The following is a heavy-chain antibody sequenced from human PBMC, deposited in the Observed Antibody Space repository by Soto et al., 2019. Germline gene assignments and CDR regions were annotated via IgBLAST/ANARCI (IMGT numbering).Heavy chain of an antibody. CDR1: GYTFTSYG. D-gene: IGHD2-15*01. CDR3: ARFVVPATRHPDFDY. J-gene: IGHJ4*02. CDR2: ISVYSGDT. V-gene: IGHV1-18*04. Sequence: ASVKVSCKASGYTFTSYGINWVRQAPGQGLEWMGWISVYSGDTNSAQKVQGRVTMTTDTSTSTAYMELRSLRSDDTAVYYCARFVVPATRHPDFDYWGQGTLVTVSS.